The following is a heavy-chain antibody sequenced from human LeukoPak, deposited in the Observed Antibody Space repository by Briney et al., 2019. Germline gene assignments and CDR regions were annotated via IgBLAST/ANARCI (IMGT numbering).Heavy chain of an antibody. CDR2: IIPIFGTA. V-gene: IGHV1-69*13. D-gene: IGHD3-3*01. J-gene: IGHJ6*02. CDR3: ARVNFGYYYGMDV. CDR1: GYTFTSYG. Sequence: GASVKVSCKASGYTFTSYGISWVRQAPGQGLEWMGGIIPIFGTANYAQKFQGRVTITADESTSTAYMELSSLRSEDTAVYYRARVNFGYYYGMDVWGQGTTATVSS.